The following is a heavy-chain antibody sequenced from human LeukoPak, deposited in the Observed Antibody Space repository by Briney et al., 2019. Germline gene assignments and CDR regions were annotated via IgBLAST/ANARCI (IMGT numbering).Heavy chain of an antibody. CDR1: GFTFSDYY. D-gene: IGHD2/OR15-2a*01. Sequence: GGSLRLSCAASGFTFSDYYMSWIRQAPGKGLEWVSYISSSGSTIYYADSVKGRFTISRDNAKNSLYLQMNSLRAEDTAVYYCAKIVYYYYYMDVWGKGTPVTVSS. V-gene: IGHV3-11*04. J-gene: IGHJ6*03. CDR2: ISSSGSTI. CDR3: AKIVYYYYYMDV.